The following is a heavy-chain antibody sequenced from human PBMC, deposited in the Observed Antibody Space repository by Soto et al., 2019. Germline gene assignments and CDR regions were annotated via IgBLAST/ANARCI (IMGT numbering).Heavy chain of an antibody. Sequence: GESLKISCKGSGYTFTSFWIGWVRQMPGKGLEWMGIIYPGDSDTRYSPSFQGQVTISADKSISTAYLQWSSLKASDTAMYYCARKVNSNYYDSSGYSDFDCWGQGTLVTVSS. J-gene: IGHJ4*02. CDR2: IYPGDSDT. CDR1: GYTFTSFW. CDR3: ARKVNSNYYDSSGYSDFDC. V-gene: IGHV5-51*01. D-gene: IGHD3-22*01.